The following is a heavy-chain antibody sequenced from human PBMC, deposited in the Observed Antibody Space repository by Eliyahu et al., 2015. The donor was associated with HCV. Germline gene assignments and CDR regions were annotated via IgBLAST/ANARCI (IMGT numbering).Heavy chain of an antibody. CDR3: ARDAPVGATTRWFDP. V-gene: IGHV1-46*01. J-gene: IGHJ5*02. CDR1: GYTFTSYY. Sequence: QVQLVQSGAEVKKPGASVKVSCKASGYTFTSYYMHWVRQAPGQGLEWMGIINPSGGSTSYAQKFQGRVTMTRDTSTSTVYMELSSLRSEDTAVYYCARDAPVGATTRWFDPWGQGTLVTVSS. D-gene: IGHD1-26*01. CDR2: INPSGGST.